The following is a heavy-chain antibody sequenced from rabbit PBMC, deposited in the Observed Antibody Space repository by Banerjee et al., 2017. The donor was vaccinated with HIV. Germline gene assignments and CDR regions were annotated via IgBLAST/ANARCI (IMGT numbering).Heavy chain of an antibody. J-gene: IGHJ3*01. CDR1: GFSFSSGYY. D-gene: IGHD4-1*01. CDR2: IYAGSSGST. CDR3: ARDLAGVIGWNFGL. Sequence: QSLEESGGDLVKPGASLTLTCKASGFSFSSGYYMCWVRQAPGKGLEWIACIYAGSSGSTYYASWAKGRFTISKTSSTTVTLQMTSLTAADTATYFCARDLAGVIGWNFGLWGQGTLVTVS. V-gene: IGHV1S40*01.